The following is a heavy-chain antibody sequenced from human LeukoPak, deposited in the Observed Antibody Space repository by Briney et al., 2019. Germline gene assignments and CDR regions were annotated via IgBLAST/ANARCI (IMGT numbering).Heavy chain of an antibody. Sequence: ASVKVSCKASGYTFTSYGISWVRQAPGQGLEWMGWISAYNGNTNYAQKLQGRVTMTTDTSTSTAYMELRSLRSDDTAVYYCAINRASITIFGVVSPSWFDPWGQGTLVTVSS. V-gene: IGHV1-18*01. CDR3: AINRASITIFGVVSPSWFDP. CDR1: GYTFTSYG. CDR2: ISAYNGNT. J-gene: IGHJ5*02. D-gene: IGHD3-3*01.